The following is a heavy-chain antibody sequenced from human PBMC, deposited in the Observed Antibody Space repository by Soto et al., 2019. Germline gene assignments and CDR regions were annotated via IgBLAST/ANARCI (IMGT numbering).Heavy chain of an antibody. Sequence: QLQLMQSGGEAMNPGASVKVSCEASGYKFSSYAISWLRQAPGQGLEWMGLITPNSGYTNYAQKFQGRLILTTDIPSSTAYMELTSLTYDDTAMYYCATSYDTGFDPWGQGTLVSVS. V-gene: IGHV1-18*01. J-gene: IGHJ5*02. CDR1: GYKFSSYA. CDR2: ITPNSGYT. D-gene: IGHD3-9*01. CDR3: ATSYDTGFDP.